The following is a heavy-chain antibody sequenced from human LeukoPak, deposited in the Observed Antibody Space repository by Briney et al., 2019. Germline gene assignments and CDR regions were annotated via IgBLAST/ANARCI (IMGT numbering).Heavy chain of an antibody. CDR2: IYYSGST. CDR3: ARDHTLERPPYHGIDF. V-gene: IGHV4-31*03. J-gene: IGHJ6*02. CDR1: GGSISSGGYY. Sequence: PSETLSLICTVSGGSISSGGYYWSWIRQHPGKGLEWIGYIYYSGSTYYNPSLKSRVTISVDTSKNQFSLKLSSVTAADTAAYYCARDHTLERPPYHGIDFWGQGTTVTVSS. D-gene: IGHD1-1*01.